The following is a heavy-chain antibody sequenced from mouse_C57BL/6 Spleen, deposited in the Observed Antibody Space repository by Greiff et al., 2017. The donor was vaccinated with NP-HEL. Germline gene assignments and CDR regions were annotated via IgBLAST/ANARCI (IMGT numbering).Heavy chain of an antibody. Sequence: VMLVESGPGLVQPSQSLSITCTVSGFSLTSYGVHWVRQSPGKGLEWLGVIWRGGSTDYNAAFMSRLSIIKDNSKSQVFFKMNSLQADDTAIYYCAKNGYGSSYYAMDYWGQGTSVTVSS. CDR3: AKNGYGSSYYAMDY. D-gene: IGHD1-1*01. J-gene: IGHJ4*01. CDR1: GFSLTSYG. CDR2: IWRGGST. V-gene: IGHV2-5*01.